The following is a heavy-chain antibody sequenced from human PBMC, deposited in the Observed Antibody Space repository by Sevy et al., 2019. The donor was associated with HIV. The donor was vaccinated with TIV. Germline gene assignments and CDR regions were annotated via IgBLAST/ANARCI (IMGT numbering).Heavy chain of an antibody. CDR1: GFTFSSYW. Sequence: GGSLRLSCAASGFTFSSYWMTWVRQAQGKGLEWVANIKQDESEKYYVDSVKGRFTTTSDNATNSLYLQMNSLGADDTAVYYCARAEQVTMLVVFGGLYFDSWGQGTLVTVSS. CDR3: ARAEQVTMLVVFGGLYFDS. CDR2: IKQDESEK. D-gene: IGHD3-22*01. J-gene: IGHJ4*02. V-gene: IGHV3-7*01.